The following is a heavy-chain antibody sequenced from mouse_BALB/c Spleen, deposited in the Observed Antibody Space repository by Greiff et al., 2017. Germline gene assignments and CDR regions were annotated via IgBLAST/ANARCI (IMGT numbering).Heavy chain of an antibody. Sequence: EVKLMESGGGLVQPGGSLKLSCAASGFTFSSYGMSWVRQTPDKRLELVATINSNGGSTYYPDSVKGRFTISRDNAKNTLYLQMSSLKSEDTAMYYCARDRGRGYFDVWGAGTTVTVSS. CDR2: INSNGGST. V-gene: IGHV5-6-3*01. J-gene: IGHJ1*01. CDR3: ARDRGRGYFDV. CDR1: GFTFSSYG.